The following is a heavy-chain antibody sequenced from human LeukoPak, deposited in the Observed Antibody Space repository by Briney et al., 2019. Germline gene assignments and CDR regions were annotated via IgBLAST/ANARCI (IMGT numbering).Heavy chain of an antibody. CDR2: IYYNGST. D-gene: IGHD3-9*01. J-gene: IGHJ4*02. V-gene: IGHV4-59*08. Sequence: SETLSLTCTVSGGSISNYYWNWIRQPPGKGLERIGYIYYNGSTNYNPSLQSRVTISVDTSKNQFSLKLNSVTAADTAVYYCARADYDLLTKYPTHPFDFWGQGTLVTVSS. CDR3: ARADYDLLTKYPTHPFDF. CDR1: GGSISNYY.